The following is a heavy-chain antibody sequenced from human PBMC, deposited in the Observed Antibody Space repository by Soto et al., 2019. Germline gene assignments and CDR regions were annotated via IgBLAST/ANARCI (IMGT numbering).Heavy chain of an antibody. D-gene: IGHD2-2*01. V-gene: IGHV4-30-4*01. CDR3: ARVMGECVVVPAALIVY. CDR1: GGSISSGDYY. Sequence: SETLSLTCTVSGGSISSGDYYWSWIRQPPGKGLEWIGYIYYSGSTYYNPSLKSRVTISVDTSKNQFSLKLSSVTAAATAVYYCARVMGECVVVPAALIVYLGQGALVAVSS. J-gene: IGHJ4*02. CDR2: IYYSGST.